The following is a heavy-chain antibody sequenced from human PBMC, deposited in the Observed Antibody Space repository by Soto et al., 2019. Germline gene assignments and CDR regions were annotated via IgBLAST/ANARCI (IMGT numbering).Heavy chain of an antibody. V-gene: IGHV4-59*01. D-gene: IGHD1-26*01. CDR3: ARAVGVGDFDY. J-gene: IGHJ4*02. CDR2: IFYSGST. CDR1: GGSINNYY. Sequence: SETLSLTCTVSGGSINNYYWHWIRQPPGKGLEWIGYIFYSGSTNYNPSLKSRVTISVDTSKNQFSLKLSSVTAADTAVYYCARAVGVGDFDYWGQGPLVTVS.